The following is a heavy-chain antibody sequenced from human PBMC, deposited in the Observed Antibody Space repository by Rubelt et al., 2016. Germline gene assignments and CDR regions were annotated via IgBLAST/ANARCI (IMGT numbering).Heavy chain of an antibody. Sequence: EEQLVESGGGLVQPGGSLRLSCAASGFTFSTYSMNWVRRAPGKGLEWVANIKQDGSENYYVDSVKGRFTISRNNAKNTLDLQMNSLRPDDTAVYYCARRSGGSPDYWGQGTLVTVSS. CDR3: ARRSGGSPDY. CDR1: GFTFSTYS. D-gene: IGHD1-26*01. CDR2: IKQDGSEN. J-gene: IGHJ4*02. V-gene: IGHV3-7*01.